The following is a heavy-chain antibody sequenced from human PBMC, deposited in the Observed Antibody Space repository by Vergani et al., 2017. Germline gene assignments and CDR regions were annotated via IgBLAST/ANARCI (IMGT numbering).Heavy chain of an antibody. Sequence: EVQLVQSGAEVKKPGESLKIPCKGSGYSFTSYWIGWVRQTPGKGLEWMGIIYPGDSDTRYSPSFQGQVTISADRSISTAYLQWSSLKASDTARYYCAGTHDYCSSTNCYTDNWFDPWGQGTLVTVSS. CDR2: IYPGDSDT. CDR3: AGTHDYCSSTNCYTDNWFDP. D-gene: IGHD2-2*02. V-gene: IGHV5-51*03. CDR1: GYSFTSYW. J-gene: IGHJ5*02.